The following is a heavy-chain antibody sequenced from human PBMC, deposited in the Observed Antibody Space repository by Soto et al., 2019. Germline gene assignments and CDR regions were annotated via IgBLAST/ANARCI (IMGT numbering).Heavy chain of an antibody. Sequence: SETLSLTCSVSGDSITGYYCNWIRQPPGKGLEWIGYIYYIGNTNYNPSLKSRVTISVDTSKNQFSLKLSSVTAADTAVYYCAGHGSGWDLFDYWGQGTLVTVSS. CDR3: AGHGSGWDLFDY. CDR1: GDSITGYY. CDR2: IYYIGNT. V-gene: IGHV4-59*01. J-gene: IGHJ4*02. D-gene: IGHD6-19*01.